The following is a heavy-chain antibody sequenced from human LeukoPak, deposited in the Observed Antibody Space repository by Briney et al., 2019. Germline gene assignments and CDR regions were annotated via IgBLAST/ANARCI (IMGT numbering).Heavy chain of an antibody. CDR3: AREATDYGSGSAFDY. D-gene: IGHD3-10*01. J-gene: IGHJ4*02. CDR2: IYTSGST. CDR1: GGSISSGSYY. V-gene: IGHV4-61*02. Sequence: SETLSLTCTVSGGSISSGSYYWSWIRQPAGKGLEWIGRIYTSGSTNYNPSLKSRVTISVDTSKNQFSLKLSSVTAADTAVYYCAREATDYGSGSAFDYWGQGTLVTVSS.